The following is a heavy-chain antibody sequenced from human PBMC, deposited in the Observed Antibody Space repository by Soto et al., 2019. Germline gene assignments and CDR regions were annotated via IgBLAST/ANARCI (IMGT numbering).Heavy chain of an antibody. V-gene: IGHV1-18*01. Sequence: ASVKVSCKASGYTFTCYAISWVRQAPGQGLEWMGWISAYNGNTNYAQKLQGRVTMTTDTSTSTAYMELRSLRLDDTAVYYCVTAVRTRLDNWGPGTLVTVSS. CDR3: VTAVRTRLDN. CDR1: GYTFTCYA. D-gene: IGHD3-10*01. CDR2: ISAYNGNT. J-gene: IGHJ4*02.